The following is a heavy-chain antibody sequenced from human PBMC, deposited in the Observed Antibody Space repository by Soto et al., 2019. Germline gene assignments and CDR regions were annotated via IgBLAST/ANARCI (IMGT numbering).Heavy chain of an antibody. Sequence: QVQLVESGGGVVQPGRSLRLSCAASGFTFSSYAMHWVRQAPGKGLEWVAVISYDGSNKYYADSVKGRFTISRDNSKNTLYLQTNSLRAEDTAVYYCARSAEDGPTYYYYYGMDVWGQGTTVTVSS. V-gene: IGHV3-30-3*01. CDR3: ARSAEDGPTYYYYYGMDV. CDR2: ISYDGSNK. J-gene: IGHJ6*02. D-gene: IGHD2-15*01. CDR1: GFTFSSYA.